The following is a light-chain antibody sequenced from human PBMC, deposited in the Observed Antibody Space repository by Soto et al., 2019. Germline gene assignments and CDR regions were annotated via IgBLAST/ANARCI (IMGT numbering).Light chain of an antibody. CDR1: SRHSTSA. CDR2: VNNDGTH. Sequence: QPVLTQSPSASASPGASVKLTSTLSSRHSTSAIPWHQHQANRGPRFLMKVNNDGTHIKGDGIPYRFSGSSSGAERYLTISRLQSEDEADYYCQTWGSGIQVFGGGTKLTVL. CDR3: QTWGSGIQV. V-gene: IGLV4-69*01. J-gene: IGLJ2*01.